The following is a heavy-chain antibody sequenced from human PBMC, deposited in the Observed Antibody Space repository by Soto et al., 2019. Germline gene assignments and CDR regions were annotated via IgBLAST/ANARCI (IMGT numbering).Heavy chain of an antibody. J-gene: IGHJ4*02. CDR1: GFTFSNYW. CDR2: IKQDGSEN. CDR3: AGTGQDRFGSGTGKYRFFDS. D-gene: IGHD3-10*01. Sequence: GGSLRLSCVASGFTFSNYWMNWVRQAPGKGLEWVANIKQDGSENYYVDSVKGRLTISRDNAKNSLYLQMNTLRAEDTAVYYCAGTGQDRFGSGTGKYRFFDSWGQGTLVTVSS. V-gene: IGHV3-7*01.